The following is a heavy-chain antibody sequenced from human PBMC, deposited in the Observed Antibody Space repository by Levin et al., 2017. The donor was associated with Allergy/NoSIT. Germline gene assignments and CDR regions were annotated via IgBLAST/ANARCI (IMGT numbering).Heavy chain of an antibody. CDR1: GFTFSSYA. J-gene: IGHJ4*02. CDR3: AKDLSYITRNFDY. CDR2: ISGSGGST. V-gene: IGHV3-23*01. Sequence: GESLKISCAASGFTFSSYAMSWVRQAPGKGLEWVSAISGSGGSTYYADSVKGRFTISRDNSKNTLYLQMNSLRAEDTAVYYCAKDLSYITRNFDYWGQGTLVTVSS. D-gene: IGHD3-10*01.